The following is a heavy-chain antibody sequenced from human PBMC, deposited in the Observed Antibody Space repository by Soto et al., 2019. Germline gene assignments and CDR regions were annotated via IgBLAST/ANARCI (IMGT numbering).Heavy chain of an antibody. Sequence: QVQLQESGPGLVEPSQTLSLICTVSGASIISDGYYWTWIRQHPGKGLEWLGYIHYSGGATYSPSYNPSPQSRIALSGNTSKRMFSLQPNSVSAADNAVYFCGRGPTYYQDSIGYQPFPPWGQGTIVTVPS. CDR2: IHYSGGATYSP. V-gene: IGHV4-31*03. D-gene: IGHD3-22*01. CDR3: GRGPTYYQDSIGYQPFPP. J-gene: IGHJ5*02. CDR1: GASIISDGYY.